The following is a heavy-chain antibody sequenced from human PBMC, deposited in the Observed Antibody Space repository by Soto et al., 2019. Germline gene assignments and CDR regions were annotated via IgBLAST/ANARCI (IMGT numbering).Heavy chain of an antibody. CDR3: AKNIAADGPSYYYYGMDV. J-gene: IGHJ6*02. CDR2: ISWNSGSI. CDR1: GFTFDDYA. V-gene: IGHV3-9*01. Sequence: PGGSLRLSCAASGFTFDDYAIHWVRQAPGKGLEWVSGISWNSGSIGYADSVKGRFTISRDNAKNSLYLQMNSLRAEDTALYYCAKNIAADGPSYYYYGMDVWGQGTTVTVSS. D-gene: IGHD6-13*01.